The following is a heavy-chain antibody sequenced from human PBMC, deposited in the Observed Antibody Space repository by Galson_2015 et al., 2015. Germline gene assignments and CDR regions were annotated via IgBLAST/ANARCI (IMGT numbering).Heavy chain of an antibody. CDR1: GFTFSSYA. J-gene: IGHJ4*02. CDR2: ISGSGGST. Sequence: SLRLSCAASGFTFSSYAMSWVRQAPGKGLEWVSAISGSGGSTYYADSVKGRFTISRDNSKNTLYLQMNSLRAEDTAVYYCAKLGAYGGGDYGDYDTELYYFDYWGQGTLVTVSS. CDR3: AKLGAYGGGDYGDYDTELYYFDY. D-gene: IGHD4-17*01. V-gene: IGHV3-23*01.